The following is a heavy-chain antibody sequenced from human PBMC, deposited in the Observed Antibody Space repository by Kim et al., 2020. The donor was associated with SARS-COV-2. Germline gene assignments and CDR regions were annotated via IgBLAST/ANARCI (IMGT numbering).Heavy chain of an antibody. J-gene: IGHJ4*01. CDR3: ARDPSGAYFDY. Sequence: SETLSLTCTVSGGSISSGGYYWSWIRQHPGKGLEWIGYIDYRGSTYDNGERKRRGTREVDKAKKKSDRKLSSGTAAETAVYYWARDPSGAYFDYWCHGTL. CDR1: GGSISSGGYY. CDR2: IDYRGST. D-gene: IGHD3-10*01. V-gene: IGHV4-31*03.